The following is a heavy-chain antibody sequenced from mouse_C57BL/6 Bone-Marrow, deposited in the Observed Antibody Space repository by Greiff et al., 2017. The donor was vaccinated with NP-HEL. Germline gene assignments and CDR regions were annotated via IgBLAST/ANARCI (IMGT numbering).Heavy chain of an antibody. Sequence: EVKVAESGEGLVKPGGSLKLSCAASGFTFSSYAMSWVRQTPEKRLEWVAYISSGGDYIYYADTVKGRFTISRDNARNTLYLQMSSLKSEDTAMYYCTREAILYWYFDVWGTGTTVTVSS. CDR1: GFTFSSYA. J-gene: IGHJ1*03. V-gene: IGHV5-9-1*02. D-gene: IGHD1-1*01. CDR3: TREAILYWYFDV. CDR2: ISSGGDYI.